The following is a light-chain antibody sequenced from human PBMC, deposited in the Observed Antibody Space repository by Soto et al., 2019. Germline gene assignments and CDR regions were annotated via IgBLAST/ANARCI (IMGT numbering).Light chain of an antibody. CDR2: DES. Sequence: EIVLTQSPDPLSLSPGEIATLARMSSQSVSSYLAWYQQKPGQDPRILISDESNRATGIQARFSGSGSGTDLTLTISRLEPEDFAVYYCQPRSDWLTFGGGTQVDIK. V-gene: IGKV3-11*01. J-gene: IGKJ4*01. CDR3: QPRSDWLT. CDR1: QSVSSY.